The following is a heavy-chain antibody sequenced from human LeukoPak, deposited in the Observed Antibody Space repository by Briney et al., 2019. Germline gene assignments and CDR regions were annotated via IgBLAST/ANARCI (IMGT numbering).Heavy chain of an antibody. D-gene: IGHD3-3*02. Sequence: SETLSLTCSVSGGSISSRSFYWGWIRQPPGKGLEWIGSISYTGSTYCNPSLKSRVTISVDTSKNQFSLTLSSVTAADTAVYYCARDISPPTAGSTGGFDPWGQGILVTVSS. V-gene: IGHV4-39*07. CDR1: GGSISSRSFY. J-gene: IGHJ5*02. CDR3: ARDISPPTAGSTGGFDP. CDR2: ISYTGST.